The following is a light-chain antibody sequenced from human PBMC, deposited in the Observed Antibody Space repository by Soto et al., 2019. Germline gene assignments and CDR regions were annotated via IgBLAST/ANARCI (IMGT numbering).Light chain of an antibody. Sequence: EIVLTQSPGTLSLSPGERATLSCRASQSVRNNYLVWYQQRPGQPPRFLMYDVSTRAAGIPDRFSGSGSGTDFTLTISRLEPEDFAVYYCQQRSNWPLTFGGGTKVEIK. CDR1: QSVRNNY. J-gene: IGKJ4*01. CDR2: DVS. V-gene: IGKV3D-20*02. CDR3: QQRSNWPLT.